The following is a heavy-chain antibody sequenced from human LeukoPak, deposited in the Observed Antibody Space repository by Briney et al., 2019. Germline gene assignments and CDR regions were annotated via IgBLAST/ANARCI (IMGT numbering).Heavy chain of an antibody. CDR2: IYNSGST. J-gene: IGHJ4*02. Sequence: GGSLRLSCAASGFTVGYNYMTWGRQAPGKGLEWVAAIYNSGSTYYADSVKGRFTISRDNSKNAMYLQMNSLKGEDTAVYYCARRSNPPGRIDHWGQGTLVTVSS. CDR3: ARRSNPPGRIDH. V-gene: IGHV3-66*04. D-gene: IGHD1-14*01. CDR1: GFTVGYNY.